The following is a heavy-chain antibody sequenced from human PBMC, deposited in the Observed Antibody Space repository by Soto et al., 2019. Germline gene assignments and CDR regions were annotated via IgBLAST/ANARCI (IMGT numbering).Heavy chain of an antibody. Sequence: SVKVSCKASGGTFSSYAISWVRQAPGRGLEWMGGIIPIFGTANYAQKFQGRVTITADESTSTAYMELSSLRSEDTAVYYCAGPPELTRIYYYYGMDVWGQGTTVTVSS. CDR3: AGPPELTRIYYYYGMDV. CDR2: IIPIFGTA. D-gene: IGHD1-7*01. J-gene: IGHJ6*02. CDR1: GGTFSSYA. V-gene: IGHV1-69*13.